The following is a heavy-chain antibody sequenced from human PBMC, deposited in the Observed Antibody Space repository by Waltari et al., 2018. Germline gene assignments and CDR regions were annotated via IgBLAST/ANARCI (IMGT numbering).Heavy chain of an antibody. D-gene: IGHD2-15*01. CDR3: TREGSCGGVICYYNLG. CDR2: IRSKADGGTI. J-gene: IGHJ4*02. V-gene: IGHV3-49*04. Sequence: EVQLVESGGGSTQPGRSLRLSCTTSGFTFRDYGVIWVRQAPGEGVGWVGFIRSKADGGTIQYAASVKGRFIISRDDSKSIAYLQMNSLKTEDTAVYYCTREGSCGGVICYYNLGWGQGTLVTVSS. CDR1: GFTFRDYG.